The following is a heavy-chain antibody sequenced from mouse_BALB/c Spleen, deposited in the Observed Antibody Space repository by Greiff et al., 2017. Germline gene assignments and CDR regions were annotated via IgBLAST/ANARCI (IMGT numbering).Heavy chain of an antibody. CDR1: GYSITSGYY. CDR3: ARAYYGNYWYFDV. D-gene: IGHD2-10*01. Sequence: EVHLVESGPGLVKPSQSLSLTCSVTGYSITSGYYWNWIRQFPGNKLEWMGYISYDGSNNYNPSLKNRISITRDTSKNQFFLKLNSVTTEDTATYDCARAYYGNYWYFDVWGAGTTVTVSS. CDR2: ISYDGSN. V-gene: IGHV3-6*02. J-gene: IGHJ1*01.